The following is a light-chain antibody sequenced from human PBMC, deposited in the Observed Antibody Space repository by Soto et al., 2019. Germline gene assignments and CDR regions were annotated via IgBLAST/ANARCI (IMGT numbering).Light chain of an antibody. Sequence: DIQLTQSPPFLSASVGDRVTITCRASQGVSSYLAWYQQKPGKAPKLLIYAASPLQSGVPSRFSGSGSGTEFTLTISSLQPEDSAAYYCQQLDGFPLTFGGGTTVEI. J-gene: IGKJ4*01. CDR3: QQLDGFPLT. CDR1: QGVSSY. V-gene: IGKV1-9*01. CDR2: AAS.